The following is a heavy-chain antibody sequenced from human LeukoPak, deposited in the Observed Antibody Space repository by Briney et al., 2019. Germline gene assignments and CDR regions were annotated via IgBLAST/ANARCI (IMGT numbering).Heavy chain of an antibody. CDR2: MNPNSGNT. CDR1: GYTFTSYD. D-gene: IGHD3-22*01. J-gene: IGHJ4*02. CDR3: AKYYYYDSSAITD. V-gene: IGHV1-8*01. Sequence: ASVKVSCKASGYTFTSYDINWVGQATGQGVEGMGWMNPNSGNTGYAQKFQGRVTITRNTSISTAYMELSSLRSEDTAVYYCAKYYYYDSSAITDWGQGTLVTVSS.